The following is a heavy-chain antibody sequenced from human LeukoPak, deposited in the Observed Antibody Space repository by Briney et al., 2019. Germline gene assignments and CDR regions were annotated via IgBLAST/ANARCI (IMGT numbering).Heavy chain of an antibody. CDR3: ARGCSSTSYFQMNWFDP. CDR1: GYTFTSYG. J-gene: IGHJ5*02. V-gene: IGHV1-18*01. Sequence: GASVKVSCKASGYTFTSYGISWVRQAPGQGLEWMGWISAYNGNTNYAQKLQGRVTMNTDTSTSTAYMELRSLRSDDTAVYYCARGCSSTSYFQMNWFDPWGQGTLVTVSS. D-gene: IGHD2-2*01. CDR2: ISAYNGNT.